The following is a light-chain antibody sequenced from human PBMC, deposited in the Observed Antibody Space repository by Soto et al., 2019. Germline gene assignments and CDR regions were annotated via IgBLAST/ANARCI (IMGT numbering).Light chain of an antibody. Sequence: DIQMTQSPSTLSASVGDRVTITCRASQSISSWLAWYQQKPGQAPKLLISKASTLESGVPSRFSGSRSGTEFTLTISSLQPDDFATYYCQQSYKTPHTFGQGTKLETK. V-gene: IGKV1-5*03. J-gene: IGKJ2*01. CDR3: QQSYKTPHT. CDR2: KAS. CDR1: QSISSW.